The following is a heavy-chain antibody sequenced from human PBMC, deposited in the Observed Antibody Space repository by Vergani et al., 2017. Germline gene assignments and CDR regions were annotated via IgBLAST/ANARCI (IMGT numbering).Heavy chain of an antibody. J-gene: IGHJ6*02. CDR3: SRMKRLCGITSCYGQYYYSGMVV. CDR2: IFSNDEK. V-gene: IGHV2-26*01. CDR1: GFSLSNARMG. D-gene: IGHD2-2*01. Sequence: QVTLKESGPVLVNPTETLTLTCTVSGFSLSNARMGVSWIRQPPGKALEWLAHIFSNDEKSYSTSLKIRLTISKDTYKSQVVLTLTNMDPVDTATYYCSRMKRLCGITSCYGQYYYSGMVVWGQGTTVTVAS.